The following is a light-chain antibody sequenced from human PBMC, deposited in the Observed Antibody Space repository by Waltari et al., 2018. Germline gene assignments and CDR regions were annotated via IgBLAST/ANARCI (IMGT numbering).Light chain of an antibody. Sequence: DIVMTQTPLSLSVTHGQPASISCKSSQSLLHSDGKTYFYWYLQKPGQPPPLLTYEVSHRFSGVADRFSGSGSGTDFTLKISRVEAEDVGVYYCMQSIQLPWTFGQGTKVEIK. J-gene: IGKJ1*01. CDR3: MQSIQLPWT. CDR2: EVS. V-gene: IGKV2D-29*01. CDR1: QSLLHSDGKTY.